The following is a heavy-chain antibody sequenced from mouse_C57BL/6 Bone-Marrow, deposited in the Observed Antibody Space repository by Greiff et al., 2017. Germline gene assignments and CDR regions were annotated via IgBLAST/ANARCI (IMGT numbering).Heavy chain of an antibody. CDR1: GFTFSSYT. J-gene: IGHJ4*01. V-gene: IGHV5-9*01. CDR2: ISGGGGNT. Sequence: DVMLVESGGGLVKPGGSLKLSCAASGFTFSSYTMSWVRQTPEKRLEWVATISGGGGNTYYPDSVKGRFTISRDNAKNTLYLQMSSLRSEDTALYYCARGPPGYYAMDYWGQGTSVTVSS. CDR3: ARGPPGYYAMDY.